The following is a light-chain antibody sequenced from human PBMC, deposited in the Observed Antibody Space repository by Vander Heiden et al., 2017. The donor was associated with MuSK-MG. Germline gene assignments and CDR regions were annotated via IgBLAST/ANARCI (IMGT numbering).Light chain of an antibody. CDR2: GAS. CDR3: QQFGSSSWT. Sequence: PGTLSLSPGERATLSCRASQSVSSSYLAWYQQKPGQAPRLLIYGASSRATVIPDRFSGSGSGTDFTLTISRLEPEDFAVYYWQQFGSSSWTLGNGTKVEIK. V-gene: IGKV3-20*01. J-gene: IGKJ1*01. CDR1: QSVSSSY.